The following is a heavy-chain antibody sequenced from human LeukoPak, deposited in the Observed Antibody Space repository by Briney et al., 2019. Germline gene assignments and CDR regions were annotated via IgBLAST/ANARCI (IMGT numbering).Heavy chain of an antibody. Sequence: GGSLRLSCAASGFTFNDYAMYWVRRAPGKGLEWVSSISWSTDSVDYADSVKGRFTISRDNAKNSLYLQMNTLRAEDTALYYCAKSGRSKAFDIWGQGTMVTVSS. CDR3: AKSGRSKAFDI. CDR2: ISWSTDSV. CDR1: GFTFNDYA. V-gene: IGHV3-9*01. J-gene: IGHJ3*02.